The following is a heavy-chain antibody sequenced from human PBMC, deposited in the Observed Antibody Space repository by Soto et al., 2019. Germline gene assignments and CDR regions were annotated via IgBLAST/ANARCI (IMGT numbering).Heavy chain of an antibody. CDR2: IDWDDDK. V-gene: IGHV2-70*11. D-gene: IGHD4-4*01. Sequence: SGPTMVNPTQTLTLTCTFSGFSLSTSGMCVSWIRQPPGKALEWLARIDWDDDKYYSTSLKTRLTISKDTSKNKVVLTMTNMDPVDTAMYYCARMWYSNYGFDYWGQGTLVTVSS. CDR3: ARMWYSNYGFDY. J-gene: IGHJ4*02. CDR1: GFSLSTSGMC.